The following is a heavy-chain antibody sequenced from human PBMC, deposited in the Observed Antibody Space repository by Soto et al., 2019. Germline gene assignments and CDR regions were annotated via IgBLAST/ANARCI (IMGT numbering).Heavy chain of an antibody. CDR2: IYYSGST. D-gene: IGHD6-13*01. CDR1: GGSISSGGYY. V-gene: IGHV4-31*03. CDR3: AREAAAGTPYYFDY. Sequence: SETLSLTCTVSGGSISSGGYYWSWIRQHPGKGLEWIGYIYYSGSTYYNPSLKSRVTISVDTSKNQFSLKLSSVTAADTAVYYCAREAAAGTPYYFDYWGQGTLVTVSS. J-gene: IGHJ4*02.